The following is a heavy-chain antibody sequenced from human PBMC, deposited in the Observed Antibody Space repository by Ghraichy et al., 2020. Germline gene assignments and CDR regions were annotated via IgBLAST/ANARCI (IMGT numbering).Heavy chain of an antibody. J-gene: IGHJ4*02. Sequence: GVLRLSCAASGFTFSSYAMSWVRQTPGKGLEWVSGISGSGGSTYYADSVKGRFTISRDNSKHTLYLQMNSLRAEDTAVYYCAKDGDSSGYYYFDYWGQGTLVTVSS. CDR1: GFTFSSYA. CDR3: AKDGDSSGYYYFDY. V-gene: IGHV3-23*01. CDR2: ISGSGGST. D-gene: IGHD3-22*01.